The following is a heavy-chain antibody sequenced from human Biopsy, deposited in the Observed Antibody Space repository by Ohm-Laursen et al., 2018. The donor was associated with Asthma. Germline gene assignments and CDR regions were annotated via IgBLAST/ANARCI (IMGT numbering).Heavy chain of an antibody. V-gene: IGHV3-30*03. Sequence: SLRLSCAASGFTFSSFGMHWVRQAPGKGLEWVACISYDGSNKYYADSVKGRSTISRDNSKNTLYLQMNSLRAEDTAVYYCARGDSSNWSHYYFDYWGQGIVVTVSS. CDR2: ISYDGSNK. D-gene: IGHD3-22*01. CDR3: ARGDSSNWSHYYFDY. CDR1: GFTFSSFG. J-gene: IGHJ4*02.